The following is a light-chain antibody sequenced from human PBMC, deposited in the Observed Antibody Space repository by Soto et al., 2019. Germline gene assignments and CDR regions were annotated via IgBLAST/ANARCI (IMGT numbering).Light chain of an antibody. CDR2: EVS. CDR3: TSYTGSSTLLYV. Sequence: QSLMSQPASVSGSPGHSITISCTGTSSDVGGFKYVSWYQLHPGKAPKLVIYEVSNRPSGVSNRFSGSKSGNTASLTISGLQADNEADYYCTSYTGSSTLLYVFGTGTKVTVL. J-gene: IGLJ1*01. V-gene: IGLV2-14*01. CDR1: SSDVGGFKY.